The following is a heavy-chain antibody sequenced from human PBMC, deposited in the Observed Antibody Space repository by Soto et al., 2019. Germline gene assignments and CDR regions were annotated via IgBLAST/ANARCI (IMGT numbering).Heavy chain of an antibody. V-gene: IGHV3-15*01. CDR2: IKSKSDGVTT. Sequence: PGGSLRLSCTTSGFTFTNAWMSWVRQAPGKGLEWVGRIKSKSDGVTTDYATPVKGRFTISRDDSKNTLYLQMNSLKTEDTALYYCTTHMGAGYVCGDSCHSTLFDYWGQGALVTVSS. CDR1: GFTFTNAW. J-gene: IGHJ4*02. D-gene: IGHD2-15*01. CDR3: TTHMGAGYVCGDSCHSTLFDY.